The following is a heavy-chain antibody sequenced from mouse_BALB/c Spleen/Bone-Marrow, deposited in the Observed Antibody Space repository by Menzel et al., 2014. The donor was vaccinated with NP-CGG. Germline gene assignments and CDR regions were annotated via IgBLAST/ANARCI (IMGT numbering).Heavy chain of an antibody. Sequence: VQLHQSGAELVKPGASVKLSCKASGYTFTSYWMHWVNQRPGQGLEWIGEINPSDGRTYYNEKFKNKATLTVDKSSSTAYMQLSSPTSEDSAVYYCARYYNWYFDVWGAGTTVTVSS. V-gene: IGHV1S81*02. J-gene: IGHJ1*01. CDR1: GYTFTSYW. D-gene: IGHD1-1*01. CDR3: ARYYNWYFDV. CDR2: INPSDGRT.